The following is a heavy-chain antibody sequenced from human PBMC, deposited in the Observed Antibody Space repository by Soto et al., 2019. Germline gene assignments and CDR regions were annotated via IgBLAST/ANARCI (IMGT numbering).Heavy chain of an antibody. Sequence: PSETLSLTCTVSGGSISSSSYYWGWIRQPPGKGLEWIGSIYYSGSTYYNPSLKSRVTMSVDTSKNQFSLKLSSVTAADTAVYYCARCFTMVRGVIYYYYGMDVWGQGTTVTVSS. CDR2: IYYSGST. V-gene: IGHV4-39*01. J-gene: IGHJ6*02. D-gene: IGHD3-10*01. CDR1: GGSISSSSYY. CDR3: ARCFTMVRGVIYYYYGMDV.